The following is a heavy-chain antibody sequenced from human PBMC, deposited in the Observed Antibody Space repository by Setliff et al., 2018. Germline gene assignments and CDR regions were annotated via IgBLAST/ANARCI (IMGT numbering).Heavy chain of an antibody. CDR1: GLSYTNDW. CDR2: INPHGSEK. D-gene: IGHD3-10*01. CDR3: VGAGTYSY. V-gene: IGHV3-7*01. J-gene: IGHJ4*02. Sequence: PWGSLRLSCTASGLSYTNDWVSWVRQAPGKGLEWLASINPHGSEKYYADSVKGRFTISRDNAKNSLSLQMNNLRTEDTAVYYCVGAGTYSYWGQGTLVTVSS.